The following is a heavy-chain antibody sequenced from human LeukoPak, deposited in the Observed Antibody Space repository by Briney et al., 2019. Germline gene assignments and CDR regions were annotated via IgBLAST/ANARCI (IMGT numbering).Heavy chain of an antibody. Sequence: GGSLRLSCAASGFTFSSYAMSWVRQAPGKGLEWVSGISGSGGSTYYADSVKGRFTISRDYSKNTLYLQMNSLRDEYTAVYYCANASWVSSTDAVRWGQGTLVTVSS. CDR1: GFTFSSYA. V-gene: IGHV3-23*01. CDR3: ANASWVSSTDAVR. CDR2: ISGSGGST. J-gene: IGHJ4*02. D-gene: IGHD3-16*01.